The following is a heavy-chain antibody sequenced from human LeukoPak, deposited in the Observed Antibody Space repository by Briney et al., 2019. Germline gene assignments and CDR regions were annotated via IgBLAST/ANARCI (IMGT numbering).Heavy chain of an antibody. D-gene: IGHD3-3*01. CDR1: GGSISSYY. J-gene: IGHJ4*02. CDR2: IYYSGST. CDR3: ARIFGVVPDY. V-gene: IGHV4-59*01. Sequence: SETLSLTCTVSGGSISSYYWSWIRQPPGKGLEWIGYIYYSGSTNYNPSLKSRVTISVDTSKNQFSLKLSSVAAADTAVYYCARIFGVVPDYWGQGTLVTVSS.